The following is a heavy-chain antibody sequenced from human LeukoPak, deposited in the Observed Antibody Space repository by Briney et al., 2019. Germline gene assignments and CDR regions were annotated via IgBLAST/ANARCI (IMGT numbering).Heavy chain of an antibody. Sequence: GASVKVSCKASGYTFTSYGISWVRQAPGQGLEWMGWISAYNGNTNYAQKLQGRVTMTTDTSTSTAYMELRSLRSDDTAVYYCARDSASYYGGRYGMDVRGQGTPVTVSS. CDR2: ISAYNGNT. D-gene: IGHD4-23*01. CDR1: GYTFTSYG. CDR3: ARDSASYYGGRYGMDV. J-gene: IGHJ6*02. V-gene: IGHV1-18*01.